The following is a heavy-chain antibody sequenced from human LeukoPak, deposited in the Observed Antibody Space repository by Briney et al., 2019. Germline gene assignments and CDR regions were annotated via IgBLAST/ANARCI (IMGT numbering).Heavy chain of an antibody. CDR3: AAMKRGAFAAVDY. V-gene: IGHV4-61*02. CDR1: GGSISSSTYY. J-gene: IGHJ4*02. CDR2: IYTSRST. Sequence: PSETLSLTCTVSGGSISSSTYYWSWIRQPAGKGLEWIGRIYTSRSTNYNPSLKSRVTMSVDTSKNQFSLKLSSVTAADTAVYYCAAMKRGAFAAVDYWGQGTLVTVSS. D-gene: IGHD2/OR15-2a*01.